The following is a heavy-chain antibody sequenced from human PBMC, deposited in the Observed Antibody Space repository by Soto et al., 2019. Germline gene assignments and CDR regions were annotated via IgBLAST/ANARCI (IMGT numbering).Heavy chain of an antibody. V-gene: IGHV3-48*02. J-gene: IGHJ4*02. CDR3: ARARGYSYGYVDY. D-gene: IGHD5-18*01. CDR2: ISTSGSTI. Sequence: EVQLVESGGGLVQPGGSLRLSCAASGFTFSSYSMNWVRQAPGKGLEWVSYISTSGSTIYYVDSVEGRFTISRDNAKNSLYLQMNSLRDEDTAVYYCARARGYSYGYVDYWGQGTLVTVFS. CDR1: GFTFSSYS.